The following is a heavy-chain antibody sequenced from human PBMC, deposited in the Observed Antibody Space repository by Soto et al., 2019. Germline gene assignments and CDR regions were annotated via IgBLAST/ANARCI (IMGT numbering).Heavy chain of an antibody. CDR2: INPTSGST. J-gene: IGHJ3*02. CDR1: GYTFTSYN. CDR3: ARAVEMATYSDAFDI. Sequence: QVQLVQSGAEVKKPGASVKVSCKASGYTFTSYNLHWVRRAPGQGLEWMGIINPTSGSTSYAQKFQGGVTMTRDTSTSTVYMELSSLRSDDTAVYYCARAVEMATYSDAFDIWGQGTMVTVSS. D-gene: IGHD5-12*01. V-gene: IGHV1-46*01.